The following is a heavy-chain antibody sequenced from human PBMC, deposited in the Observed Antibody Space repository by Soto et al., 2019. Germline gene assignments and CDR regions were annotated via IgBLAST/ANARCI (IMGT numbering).Heavy chain of an antibody. Sequence: PGGSLRLSCAASGFTFSSYSMNWVRQAPGKGLEWVSYISSSSSTIYYADSVKGRFTISRDNAKNSLYLQMNSLRDEDTAVYYCASSYYYDNPLYYYGMDVWGQGTTVTSP. CDR2: ISSSSSTI. J-gene: IGHJ6*02. CDR3: ASSYYYDNPLYYYGMDV. D-gene: IGHD3-22*01. V-gene: IGHV3-48*02. CDR1: GFTFSSYS.